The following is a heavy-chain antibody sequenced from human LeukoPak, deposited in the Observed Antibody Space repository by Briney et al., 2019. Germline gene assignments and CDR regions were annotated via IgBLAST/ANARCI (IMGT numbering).Heavy chain of an antibody. CDR1: GGSISSYY. D-gene: IGHD3-16*02. CDR3: ARASDDYVWGSYRYYYYYYMDV. V-gene: IGHV4-59*01. CDR2: IYYSGST. J-gene: IGHJ6*03. Sequence: SETLSLTCTVSGGSISSYYWSWIRQPPGKGLEWIGYIYYSGSTNYNPSLKSRVTISVDTSKNQFSLKLSSVTAADTAVYYCARASDDYVWGSYRYYYYYYMDVWGKGTTVTVSS.